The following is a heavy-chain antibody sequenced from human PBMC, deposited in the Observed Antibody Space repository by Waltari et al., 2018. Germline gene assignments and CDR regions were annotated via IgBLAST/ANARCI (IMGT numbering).Heavy chain of an antibody. D-gene: IGHD7-27*01. CDR1: GGCIRSGDYF. CDR3: ASLLTGIDY. CDR2: IYYSGST. Sequence: QVQLQESGPGLVKPSQTLSLTCTVSGGCIRSGDYFWNWIRQPPGKGLEWIGYIYYSGSTYYNPSLKSRVTISVATSKNQFSLKLTSVTAADTAVYYWASLLTGIDYWGQGTLVTVSS. J-gene: IGHJ4*02. V-gene: IGHV4-30-4*08.